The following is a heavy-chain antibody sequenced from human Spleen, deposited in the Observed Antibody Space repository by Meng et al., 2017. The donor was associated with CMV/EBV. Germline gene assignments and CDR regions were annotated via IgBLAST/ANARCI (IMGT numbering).Heavy chain of an antibody. CDR2: INPKSGGT. Sequence: ASVKVSCKASGYTFTDYYMHWVRQAPGQGLEWMGRINPKSGGTKYAQKFQGRVSMTSDTSNSTAYMELSSLRSDDTAVYYCARALQVTSPNFYDSTGCYFDLDYFDNWGQGTLVTVSS. CDR1: GYTFTDYY. V-gene: IGHV1-2*06. CDR3: ARALQVTSPNFYDSTGCYFDLDYFDN. J-gene: IGHJ4*02. D-gene: IGHD3-22*01.